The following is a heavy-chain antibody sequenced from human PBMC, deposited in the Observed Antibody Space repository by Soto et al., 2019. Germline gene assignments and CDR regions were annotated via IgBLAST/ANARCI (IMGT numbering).Heavy chain of an antibody. V-gene: IGHV1-69*02. Sequence: QVQLVQSGAEVKKPGSSVKVSCKASGGTFSSYTISWVRQAPGQGLEWMGRIIPILGIANYAQKFQDRVTITADKSTSTAYMELSSLRSEDTAVYYCALAAADRPFGSWGQGTLVTVSS. CDR1: GGTFSSYT. D-gene: IGHD6-13*01. J-gene: IGHJ4*02. CDR3: ALAAADRPFGS. CDR2: IIPILGIA.